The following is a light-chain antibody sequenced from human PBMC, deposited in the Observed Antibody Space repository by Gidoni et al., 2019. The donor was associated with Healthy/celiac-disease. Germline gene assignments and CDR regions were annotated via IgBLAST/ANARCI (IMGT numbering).Light chain of an antibody. Sequence: SVGDRVTITCPASQDISNYLNWYQQKPGKAPKLLIYDASNLETGVPSRFSGSGSGTDFTFTISSLQPEDIATYYCQQYDNLPRALTFGGGTKVEIK. V-gene: IGKV1-33*01. CDR2: DAS. CDR3: QQYDNLPRALT. J-gene: IGKJ4*01. CDR1: QDISNY.